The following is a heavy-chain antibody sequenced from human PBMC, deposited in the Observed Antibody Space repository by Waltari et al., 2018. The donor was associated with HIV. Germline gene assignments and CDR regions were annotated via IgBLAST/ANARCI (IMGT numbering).Heavy chain of an antibody. CDR1: GFTVSSNY. CDR3: ASGERITMIVVAPPRY. Sequence: EVQLVETGGGLIQPGGSLRLSCAASGFTVSSNYMSWVRQAPGKGVEGVSVIYSGGSTYYADSVKGRFTISRDNSKNTLYLQMNSLRAEDTAVYYCASGERITMIVVAPPRYWGQGTLVTVSS. V-gene: IGHV3-53*02. CDR2: IYSGGST. D-gene: IGHD3-22*01. J-gene: IGHJ4*02.